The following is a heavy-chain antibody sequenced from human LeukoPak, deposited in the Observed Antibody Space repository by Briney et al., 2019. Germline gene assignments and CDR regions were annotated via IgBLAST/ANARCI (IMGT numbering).Heavy chain of an antibody. V-gene: IGHV1-2*02. CDR3: ATALKRKYGDYDY. D-gene: IGHD4-17*01. CDR2: INPNSGGT. J-gene: IGHJ4*02. CDR1: GYTFTGYY. Sequence: ASVKVSCKASGYTFTGYYMHWVRQAPGQGLEWMGWINPNSGGTNYAQKFQGRVTMTEDTSTDTAYMELSSLRSEDTAVYYCATALKRKYGDYDYWGQGTLVTVSS.